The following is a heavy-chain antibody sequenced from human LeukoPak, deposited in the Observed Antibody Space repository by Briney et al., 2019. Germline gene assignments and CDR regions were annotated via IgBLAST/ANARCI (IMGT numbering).Heavy chain of an antibody. J-gene: IGHJ5*02. D-gene: IGHD2-15*01. V-gene: IGHV5-51*01. CDR1: GYSFTNYW. CDR2: IYPGDSDT. CDR3: ARLNSIVVVGENWFDP. Sequence: GESLKISCKGSGYSFTNYWIGWVRQMPGKGLEWMGIIYPGDSDTRYSPSFQGQVTISADKSISTAYLQWSSLKASDTAMYYCARLNSIVVVGENWFDPWGQGTLVTVSS.